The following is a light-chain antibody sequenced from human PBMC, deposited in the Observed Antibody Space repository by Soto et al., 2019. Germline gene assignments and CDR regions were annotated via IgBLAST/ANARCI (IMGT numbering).Light chain of an antibody. CDR1: QAISNS. CDR3: LQHNNFPPIT. Sequence: DIQMTQSPSALSASVGDRATITYRASQAISNSFAWIQQKLWKVPKRLIYAASSFQNGVPSRFNCCRSGTEGTLTISSLQLENVAAYYCLQHNNFPPITFGHGTRLEIK. CDR2: AAS. V-gene: IGKV1-17*03. J-gene: IGKJ5*01.